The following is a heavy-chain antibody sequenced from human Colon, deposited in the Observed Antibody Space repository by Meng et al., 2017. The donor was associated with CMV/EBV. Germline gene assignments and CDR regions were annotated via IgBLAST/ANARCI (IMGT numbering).Heavy chain of an antibody. CDR1: GFTFSDCW. Sequence: GESLKISCAASGFTFSDCWMTWVRQAPGKGLEWVANIKPDGSEKYYVDSLRGRFTISRDNAKYSVYLQMNNLRAEDTAVYYCATTRVATAGTGWGQGTLVTVSS. J-gene: IGHJ4*02. V-gene: IGHV3-7*01. CDR2: IKPDGSEK. D-gene: IGHD6-13*01. CDR3: ATTRVATAGTG.